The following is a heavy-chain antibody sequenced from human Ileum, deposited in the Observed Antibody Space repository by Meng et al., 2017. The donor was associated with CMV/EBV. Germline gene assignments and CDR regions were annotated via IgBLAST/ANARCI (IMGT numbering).Heavy chain of an antibody. CDR3: ARASPQRRFLSY. J-gene: IGHJ4*02. D-gene: IGHD3-3*01. CDR2: INHRGNT. V-gene: IGHV4-34*01. CDR1: GSAFSDYY. Sequence: QLQQGGEGLLKPSETLSLMCAVQGSAFSDYYWTWIRQFPGKGLEWIGEINHRGNTNYNPSLKSRVTISIDTSRNQFSLKLTSVTATDKAVYYCARASPQRRFLSYWGQGTLVTVSS.